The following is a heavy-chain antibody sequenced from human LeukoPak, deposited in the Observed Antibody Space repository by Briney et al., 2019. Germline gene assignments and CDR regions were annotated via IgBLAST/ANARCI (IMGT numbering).Heavy chain of an antibody. CDR1: GGTFSNYP. CDR3: STHTGGYNYWWFDI. D-gene: IGHD5-24*01. CDR2: IIPVYGTA. J-gene: IGHJ5*02. Sequence: SVKVSCKASGGTFSNYPIIWVRLAPGRGLECLGGIIPVYGTANYVRRFHGRITLTAQGSSATAYMGLRRLTADDTPMHFCSTHTGGYNYWWFDIWGQGTLVTVSS. V-gene: IGHV1-69*13.